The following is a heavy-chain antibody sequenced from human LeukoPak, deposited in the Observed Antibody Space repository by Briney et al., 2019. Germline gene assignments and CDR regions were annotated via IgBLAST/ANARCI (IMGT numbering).Heavy chain of an antibody. J-gene: IGHJ4*02. CDR3: ARQDGYKSDF. Sequence: SETLSLTCAVYGGSFSGYYWSWIRQPPGKGLEWIGEINHSGSTNYNPSLKSRVTISVDTSKNQFSLKLSSVTAADTAVYYCARQDGYKSDFWGQGTLVTVYS. CDR2: INHSGST. CDR1: GGSFSGYY. D-gene: IGHD5-24*01. V-gene: IGHV4-34*01.